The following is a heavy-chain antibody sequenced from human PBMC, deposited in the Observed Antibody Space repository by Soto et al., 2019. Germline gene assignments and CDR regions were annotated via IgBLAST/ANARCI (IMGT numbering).Heavy chain of an antibody. CDR3: ASSEFEDIVVVPAAKGGYYYGMDV. D-gene: IGHD2-2*01. Sequence: ASVKVSCKASGYTFTSYGISWVRQAPGQGLEWMGWISAYNGNTNYAQELQGRVTMTTDTSTSTAYMELRSLRSDDTAVYYCASSEFEDIVVVPAAKGGYYYGMDVWGQGTTVTVSS. CDR1: GYTFTSYG. V-gene: IGHV1-18*01. CDR2: ISAYNGNT. J-gene: IGHJ6*02.